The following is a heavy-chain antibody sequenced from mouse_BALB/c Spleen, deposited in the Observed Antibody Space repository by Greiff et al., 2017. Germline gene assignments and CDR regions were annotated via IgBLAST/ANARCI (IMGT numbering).Heavy chain of an antibody. CDR3: ARRDYYGSSQYYFDY. D-gene: IGHD1-1*01. V-gene: IGHV1-4*02. J-gene: IGHJ2*01. CDR2: INPSSGYT. CDR1: GYTFTSYT. Sequence: QVQLQQSAAELARPGASVKMSCKASGYTFTSYTMHWVKQRPGQGLEWIGYINPSSGYTEYNQKFKDKTTLTADKSSSTAYMQLSSLTSEDSAVFYCARRDYYGSSQYYFDYWGQGTTLTVSS.